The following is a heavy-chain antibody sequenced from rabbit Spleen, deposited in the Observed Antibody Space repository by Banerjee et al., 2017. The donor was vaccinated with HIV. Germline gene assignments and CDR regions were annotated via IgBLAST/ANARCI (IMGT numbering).Heavy chain of an antibody. J-gene: IGHJ4*01. CDR2: IYAGSSGNT. CDR3: ARDLDGVIGWNFGW. V-gene: IGHV1S45*01. Sequence: QEQLEESGGDLVKPEGSLTLTCTASGFSFSSSYWIYWVRQAPGKGLEWIGCIYAGSSGNTYYATWAKGRFTISKTSSTTVTLQMTSLTAADTATYFCARDLDGVIGWNFGWWGPGTLVTVS. D-gene: IGHD4-1*01. CDR1: GFSFSSSYW.